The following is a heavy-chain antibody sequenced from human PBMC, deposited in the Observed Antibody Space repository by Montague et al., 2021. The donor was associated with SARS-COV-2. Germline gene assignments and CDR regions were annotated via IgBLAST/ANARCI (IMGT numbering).Heavy chain of an antibody. CDR3: ARGDGVVVAAPYI. Sequence: TLSLTCTASGGSISNGGYYCSCIRQRPGKGLEWIGYMYDSGSTYYNPSLTSRVTMSLDTSKNQFSLKLSSVTAADTAVYYCARGDGVVVAAPYIWGQGTLVTVSS. CDR2: MYDSGST. V-gene: IGHV4-31*03. D-gene: IGHD2-15*01. J-gene: IGHJ3*02. CDR1: GGSISNGGYY.